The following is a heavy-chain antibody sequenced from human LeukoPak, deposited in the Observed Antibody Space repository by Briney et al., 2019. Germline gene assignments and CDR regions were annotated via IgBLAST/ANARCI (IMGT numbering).Heavy chain of an antibody. CDR3: AKAATYFYGSVTYDWFES. CDR1: GFAFRSHA. Sequence: PGGSLRLSCTASGFAFRSHAMHWVRQIPGKGLMWVSRIESNGLTLYADSVRDRFTISRDNGKNTIYLQMNSLRVDDTAIYYCAKAATYFYGSVTYDWFESWGQGTLVTVSS. V-gene: IGHV3-74*01. J-gene: IGHJ5*01. D-gene: IGHD3-10*01. CDR2: IESNGLT.